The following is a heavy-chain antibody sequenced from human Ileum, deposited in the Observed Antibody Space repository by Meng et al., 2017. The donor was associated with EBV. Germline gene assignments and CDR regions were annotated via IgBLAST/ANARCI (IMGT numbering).Heavy chain of an antibody. CDR2: MSYSGST. D-gene: IGHD1-26*01. V-gene: IGHV4-61*01. CDR3: AGDPHSGSPH. CDR1: GGPVSSAHSF. Sequence: QVQLPEPGPGLVTPSETLSLTCTVSGGPVSSAHSFWTWIRQPPGKGLEWIGYMSYSGSTNYSPPLESRVTISVDTSKNQFSLKLSSVTAADTAVYYCAGDPHSGSPHWGQGTLVTVSS. J-gene: IGHJ4*02.